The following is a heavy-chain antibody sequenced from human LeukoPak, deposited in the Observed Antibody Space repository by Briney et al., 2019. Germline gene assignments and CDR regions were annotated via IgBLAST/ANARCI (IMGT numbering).Heavy chain of an antibody. CDR2: IWNDGSNK. Sequence: GGSLRLSCAASGFTFSIYGMHWVRQAPGKGLEWVAVIWNDGSNKYYADSVKGRFTISRDNSKNTLYLQMNSLRAEDTAVYSCARASGPFDYRGQGTLVTVSS. CDR1: GFTFSIYG. D-gene: IGHD3-10*01. J-gene: IGHJ4*02. V-gene: IGHV3-33*01. CDR3: ARASGPFDY.